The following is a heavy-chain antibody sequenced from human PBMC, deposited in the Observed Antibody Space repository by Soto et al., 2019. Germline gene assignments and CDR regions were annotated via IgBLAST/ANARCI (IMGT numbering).Heavy chain of an antibody. Sequence: QVQLVQSEAEVKKPGSSVKVSCKTSGGTFSSYAFSWVRQAPGQGLEWMGRIIPILGTSNYAQKFQGRVTIPADESTSTAYMELSRLRSEYTAEYYYARDVGKRDIAGADYFDYWGQGTLVTVSS. CDR3: ARDVGKRDIAGADYFDY. CDR2: IIPILGTS. D-gene: IGHD6-19*01. V-gene: IGHV1-69*18. J-gene: IGHJ4*02. CDR1: GGTFSSYA.